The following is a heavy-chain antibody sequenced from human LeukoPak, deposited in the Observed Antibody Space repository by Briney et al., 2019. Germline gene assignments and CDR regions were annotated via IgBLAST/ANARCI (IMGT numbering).Heavy chain of an antibody. V-gene: IGHV4-59*01. Sequence: PSETLSLTCAVYGGSFSGYYWSWIRQPPGNGLEWIGYIYYSGSTNYNPSLKSRVTISVDTSKNQFSLKLSSVTAADTAVYYCARIPYYYDSSGYSDDAFDIWGQGTMVTVSS. D-gene: IGHD3-22*01. J-gene: IGHJ3*02. CDR3: ARIPYYYDSSGYSDDAFDI. CDR1: GGSFSGYY. CDR2: IYYSGST.